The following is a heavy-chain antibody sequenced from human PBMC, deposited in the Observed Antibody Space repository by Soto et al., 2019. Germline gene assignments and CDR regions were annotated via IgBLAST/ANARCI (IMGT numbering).Heavy chain of an antibody. CDR3: AREILSPDFYFHGMDV. Sequence: ASVKVSCKASGYTFTSYGISWVLQAPGQGLEWMGWISAKKGNTKYAQKFQGRVTMTTDTSTSTAYMELRSLSSDDTAVYYCAREILSPDFYFHGMDVWGQGTTVTVSS. V-gene: IGHV1-18*04. J-gene: IGHJ6*02. CDR1: GYTFTSYG. D-gene: IGHD2-15*01. CDR2: ISAKKGNT.